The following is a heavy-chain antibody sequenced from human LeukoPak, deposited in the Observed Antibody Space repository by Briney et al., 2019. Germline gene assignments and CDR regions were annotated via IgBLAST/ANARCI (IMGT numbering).Heavy chain of an antibody. CDR2: ISYDGSNK. V-gene: IGHV3-30-3*01. Sequence: PGRSLRLSCAASGFTFSSYAMHWVRQAPGKGLEWVAVISYDGSNKYYADSVKGRFTISRDNSKNTLYLQMNSLRAEDTAVYYCARDRGRSGFYGMDVWGQGTTVTVSS. CDR3: ARDRGRSGFYGMDV. D-gene: IGHD6-19*01. CDR1: GFTFSSYA. J-gene: IGHJ6*02.